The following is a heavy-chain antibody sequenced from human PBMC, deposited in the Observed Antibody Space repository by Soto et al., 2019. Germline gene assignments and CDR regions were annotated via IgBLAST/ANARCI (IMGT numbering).Heavy chain of an antibody. CDR3: ARVCGGDCHYGMDV. J-gene: IGHJ6*02. CDR2: IYYSGST. V-gene: IGHV4-31*03. D-gene: IGHD2-21*02. Sequence: QVQLQESGPGPVKPSQTLSLTCTVSGGSISSGGYYWSWIRQHPGKGLGWIGYIYYSGSTYYNPSLKSRVTISVDTSKNQFSLKLSSVTAADTAVYYCARVCGGDCHYGMDVWGQGTTVTVSS. CDR1: GGSISSGGYY.